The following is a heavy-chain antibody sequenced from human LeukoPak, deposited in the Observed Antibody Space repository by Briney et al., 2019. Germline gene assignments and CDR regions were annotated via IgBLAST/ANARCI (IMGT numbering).Heavy chain of an antibody. CDR1: GGSLSSSGYY. CDR3: ARWLQLTHYFDY. Sequence: PSETLSLTCTVSGGSLSSSGYYWGWIRQPPGKGLEWIGSIYYSGSTYYNPSLKSRVTISVDTSKNQFSLKLSSVTAADTAVYYCARWLQLTHYFDYWGQGTLVTVSS. D-gene: IGHD5-24*01. V-gene: IGHV4-39*01. CDR2: IYYSGST. J-gene: IGHJ4*02.